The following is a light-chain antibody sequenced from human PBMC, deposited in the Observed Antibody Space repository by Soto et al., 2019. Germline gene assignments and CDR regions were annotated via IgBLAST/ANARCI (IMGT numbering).Light chain of an antibody. J-gene: IGKJ1*01. CDR3: QQYGASPRPWT. Sequence: DIVLTQSPGTLSLSPGERATLSCRASQNVRGPYLAWYQQKPGQPPRLLIYGASSRATGIPDRFSGSGSGSYFTLTISRMEPEDFAMYYCQQYGASPRPWTFGPGPKVDIK. V-gene: IGKV3-20*01. CDR1: QNVRGPY. CDR2: GAS.